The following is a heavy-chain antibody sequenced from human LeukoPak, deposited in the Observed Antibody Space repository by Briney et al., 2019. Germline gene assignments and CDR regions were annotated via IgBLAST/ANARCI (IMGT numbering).Heavy chain of an antibody. CDR2: IDGGGGSA. CDR1: GFSFSTYA. V-gene: IGHV3-23*01. Sequence: GGSLRLSCAASGFSFSTYAMSWVRQAPDKGLEWVSAIDGGGGSAYYADSVRGRFTVSRDNSKNTLYLQMNSLRAEDTAVYYCANDNYDSSVNYHRTLGHWGQGTLVTVSS. D-gene: IGHD3-22*01. CDR3: ANDNYDSSVNYHRTLGH. J-gene: IGHJ4*02.